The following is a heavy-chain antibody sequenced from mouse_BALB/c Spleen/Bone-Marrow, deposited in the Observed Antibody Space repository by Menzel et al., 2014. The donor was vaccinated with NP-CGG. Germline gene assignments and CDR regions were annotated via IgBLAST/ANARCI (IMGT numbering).Heavy chain of an antibody. J-gene: IGHJ3*01. CDR2: IRNKANGYTT. D-gene: IGHD3-1*01. CDR3: ARDSSGYVRFAY. Sequence: EVKLVESGGGLVQPGGSLRLSCATSGFTFTDYYMSWVRQPPGKALEWLGFIRNKANGYTTEYSASVKGRFTISRDNFQSILYLQMNTLRAEVSATYYCARDSSGYVRFAYWGQGTLATVSA. CDR1: GFTFTDYY. V-gene: IGHV7-3*02.